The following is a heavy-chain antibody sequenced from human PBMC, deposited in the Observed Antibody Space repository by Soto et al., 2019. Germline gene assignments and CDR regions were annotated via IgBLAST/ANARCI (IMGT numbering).Heavy chain of an antibody. Sequence: SVKVSCKASGFTFTSSAVQWVRQARGQRLEWIGWIVVGSGNTNYAQKFQERVTITRDMSTSTAYMELSSLRSEDTAVYYCAADSWTLYYGMDVWGQGTTVTVSS. D-gene: IGHD2-15*01. CDR3: AADSWTLYYGMDV. CDR1: GFTFTSSA. V-gene: IGHV1-58*01. CDR2: IVVGSGNT. J-gene: IGHJ6*02.